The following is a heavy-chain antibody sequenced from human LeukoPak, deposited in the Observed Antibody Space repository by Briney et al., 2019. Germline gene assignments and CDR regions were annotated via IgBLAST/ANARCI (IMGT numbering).Heavy chain of an antibody. D-gene: IGHD2-2*01. CDR3: ASPAGTDALDI. CDR1: GYSFSSHW. Sequence: GESLKISCYGSGYSFSSHWIGWVRQMPGKGLEWVGIIFPGDSDTRYSPSFRGQVTISADKSISTAYLEWASLQASDTAMYYCASPAGTDALDIWGAGTMVTVSS. V-gene: IGHV5-51*01. CDR2: IFPGDSDT. J-gene: IGHJ3*02.